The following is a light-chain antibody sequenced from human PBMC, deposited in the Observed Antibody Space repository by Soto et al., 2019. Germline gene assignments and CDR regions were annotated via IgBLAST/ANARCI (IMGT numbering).Light chain of an antibody. CDR2: EID. V-gene: IGLV2-14*01. Sequence: QSALTQPASVSGSPGQSITISWTGTNNDVGGHKYVSWYQHQAGKVPKLIIYEIDNRPSGVSDRFSGSKSGNTASLAISGLQAEDEADYYCSSFTGSSTRFVFGTGTKLTDL. CDR1: NNDVGGHKY. J-gene: IGLJ1*01. CDR3: SSFTGSSTRFV.